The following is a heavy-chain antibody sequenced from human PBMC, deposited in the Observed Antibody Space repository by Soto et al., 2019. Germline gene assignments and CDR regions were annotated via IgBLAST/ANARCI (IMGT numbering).Heavy chain of an antibody. Sequence: ASVKVACAAPGYSFAGDDMHCVGLAPGQGLEWMGLINPNSGGTNYAQKFQGRVTMTRDTPISTAYMELSRLRSDDTAVYYCARDLRVLLFFFD. D-gene: IGHD3-3*01. CDR3: ARDLRVLLFFFD. J-gene: IGHJ3*01. V-gene: IGHV1-2*02. CDR1: GYSFAGDD. CDR2: INPNSGGT.